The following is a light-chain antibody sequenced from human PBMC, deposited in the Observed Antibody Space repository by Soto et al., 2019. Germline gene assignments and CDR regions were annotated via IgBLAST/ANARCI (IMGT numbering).Light chain of an antibody. CDR1: KLGDKY. Sequence: SYELTQPPSVSVSPGQTASITCSGDKLGDKYACWYQQKPGQSPVLVIYQDSKRPSGIPERFSGSNSGNTATLTISGTQAKDEADYFWQAWDSSPYVFRTGTKVTVL. J-gene: IGLJ1*01. CDR3: QAWDSSPYV. CDR2: QDS. V-gene: IGLV3-1*01.